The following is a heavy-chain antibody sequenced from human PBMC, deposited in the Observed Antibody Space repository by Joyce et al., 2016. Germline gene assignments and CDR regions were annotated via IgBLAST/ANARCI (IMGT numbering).Heavy chain of an antibody. Sequence: EVQLVESGGGLVQPGGSLRLSCAASGFTFNTYSMNWVRQAPGKGLEGVSYSSRSSNTIYYVDSVKGRFTISRDNAKNSLYLQMNSLRAEDTAVYFCARATSYYFYYYMDVWGKGTTVTVSS. J-gene: IGHJ6*03. CDR1: GFTFNTYS. CDR3: ARATSYYFYYYMDV. V-gene: IGHV3-48*01. CDR2: SSRSSNTI.